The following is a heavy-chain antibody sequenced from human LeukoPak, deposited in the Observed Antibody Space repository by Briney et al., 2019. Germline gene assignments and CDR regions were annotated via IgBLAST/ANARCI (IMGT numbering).Heavy chain of an antibody. CDR3: ARHVGYSSDNWFDP. CDR1: GGSISSYY. V-gene: IGHV4-59*08. D-gene: IGHD6-19*01. CDR2: IYYSGST. J-gene: IGHJ5*02. Sequence: PSETLSLTCTVSGGSISSYYWSWIRQPPGKGLEWIGYIYYSGSTNYNPSLKSRVTIPVDTSKNQFSLKLSSVTAADTAVYYCARHVGYSSDNWFDPWGQGTLVTVSS.